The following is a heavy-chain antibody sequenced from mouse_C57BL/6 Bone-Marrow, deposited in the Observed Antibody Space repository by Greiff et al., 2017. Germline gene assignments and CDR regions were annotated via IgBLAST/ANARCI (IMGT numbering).Heavy chain of an antibody. CDR1: GYTFTSYG. CDR3: ARLYYYGSSYECY. CDR2: IYPRSGNT. Sequence: VKLQESGAELARPGASVKLSCKASGYTFTSYGISWVKQRTGQGLEWIGEIYPRSGNTYYNEKFKGKATLTADKSSSTAYMELRSLTSEDSAVYFCARLYYYGSSYECYWGQGTTLTVSS. D-gene: IGHD1-1*01. V-gene: IGHV1-81*01. J-gene: IGHJ2*01.